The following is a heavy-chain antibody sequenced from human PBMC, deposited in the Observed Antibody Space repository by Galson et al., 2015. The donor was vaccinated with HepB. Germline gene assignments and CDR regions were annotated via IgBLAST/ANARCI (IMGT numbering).Heavy chain of an antibody. CDR1: GFSLSTSGVA. CDR2: IYWNDDK. D-gene: IGHD7-27*01. Sequence: PALVKPTQTLTLTCTFSGFSLSTSGVAVGWIRQPPGKALEWLALIYWNDDKRYSPSLKSRVTITKDTSKNQVVLTLTNMGPMDTGTYYCARSRKLGMNFDYWGQGTLVTVSS. J-gene: IGHJ4*02. V-gene: IGHV2-5*01. CDR3: ARSRKLGMNFDY.